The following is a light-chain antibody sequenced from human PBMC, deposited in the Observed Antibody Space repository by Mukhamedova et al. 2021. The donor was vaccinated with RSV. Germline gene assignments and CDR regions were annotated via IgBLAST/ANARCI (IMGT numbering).Light chain of an antibody. CDR2: AAS. Sequence: WYQRRVHGKAPKLLIYAASRLLSGVPFRFSGSGSETDFTLTISGLQPEDFATYFCQQTYSAPITFGQGTRLEIK. J-gene: IGKJ5*01. V-gene: IGKV1-39*01. CDR3: QQTYSAPIT.